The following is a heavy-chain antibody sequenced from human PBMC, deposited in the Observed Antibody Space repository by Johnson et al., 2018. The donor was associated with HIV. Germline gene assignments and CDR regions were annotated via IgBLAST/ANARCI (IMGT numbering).Heavy chain of an antibody. CDR1: GFTFDDYP. Sequence: VQLVESGGVVVQPGGSLRLSCAASGFTFDDYPMHWVRQAPGKGLEWVSLISWDGGRPSSADSVKDRFTISRDNSKNSLYLQMNSLRTEDTALYYCAKGCRGSGWYIAFDSGGQGTMVTVSS. CDR2: ISWDGGRP. CDR3: AKGCRGSGWYIAFDS. V-gene: IGHV3-43*01. D-gene: IGHD6-19*01. J-gene: IGHJ3*02.